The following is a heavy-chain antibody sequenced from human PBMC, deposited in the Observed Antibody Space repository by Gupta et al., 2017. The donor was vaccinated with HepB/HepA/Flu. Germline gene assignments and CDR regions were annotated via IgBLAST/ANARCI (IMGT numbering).Heavy chain of an antibody. J-gene: IGHJ6*03. Sequence: EVQLLESGGGLVQPGGSLRLPCAASGFTFSTYAMSWVRQAPGKGLEWVSAISGSDSTYYADSVKGRFTISRDNSKNTLYLQMNSLRAEDTAVYYCAKVGYYYYYMDVWGKGTTVTVS. CDR2: ISGSDST. CDR1: GFTFSTYA. CDR3: AKVGYYYYYMDV. V-gene: IGHV3-23*01.